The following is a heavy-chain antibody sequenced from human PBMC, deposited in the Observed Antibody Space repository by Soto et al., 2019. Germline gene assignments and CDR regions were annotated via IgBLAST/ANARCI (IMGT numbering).Heavy chain of an antibody. CDR2: ISSSGSTI. Sequence: PGGSLRLSCAASGFTFSSYEMNWVRQAPGKGLEWVSYISSSGSTIYYADSVKGRFTISRDNAKNSLYLQMNSLRAEDTAVYYCASVEWELLPTDYWGQGTLVTVYS. J-gene: IGHJ4*02. V-gene: IGHV3-48*03. D-gene: IGHD1-26*01. CDR1: GFTFSSYE. CDR3: ASVEWELLPTDY.